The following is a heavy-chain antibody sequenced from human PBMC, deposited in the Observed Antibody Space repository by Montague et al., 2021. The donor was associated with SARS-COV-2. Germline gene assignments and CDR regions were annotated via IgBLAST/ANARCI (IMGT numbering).Heavy chain of an antibody. J-gene: IGHJ4*02. V-gene: IGHV4-4*07. CDR1: SDSISYFY. CDR2: VSASGST. D-gene: IGHD6-13*01. CDR3: ARGVLAALGTFDY. Sequence: SETLSLTCTVSSDSISYFYWSWIRQPAGKALEWIGRVSASGSTNYNPSLNSRVTMSVDTSKKQFSLRLSPVTAADTAVYYCARGVLAALGTFDYWGQGTLVTVSS.